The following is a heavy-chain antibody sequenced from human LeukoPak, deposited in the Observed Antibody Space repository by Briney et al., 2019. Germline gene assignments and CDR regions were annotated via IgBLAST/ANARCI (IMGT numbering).Heavy chain of an antibody. CDR3: ARDPYGSGSYDAFDI. CDR2: ISSSSNSI. V-gene: IGHV3-48*01. D-gene: IGHD3-10*01. J-gene: IGHJ3*02. CDR1: GFTFSSYN. Sequence: QSGGSLRLSCAASGFTFSSYNMNWVRQAPGKGLEWVSYISSSSNSIYYADSVKGRFTISRDNAKNSLYLQMHSLRAEDTAVYYCARDPYGSGSYDAFDIWGQGTMVTVSS.